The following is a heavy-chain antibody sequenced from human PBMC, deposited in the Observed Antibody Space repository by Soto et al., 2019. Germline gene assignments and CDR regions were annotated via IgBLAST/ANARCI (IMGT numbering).Heavy chain of an antibody. CDR1: GGSFSGYY. CDR2: INNGGSS. CDR3: ARGRGDGYNQNWYFDL. V-gene: IGHV4-34*01. J-gene: IGHJ2*01. Sequence: SETLSLTCAVYGGSFSGYYWSWIRQPPGKGLEWIGEINNGGSSNYNPSLKSRGSMSVGTSNNQFSLKLTSVTAADTAVHYCARGRGDGYNQNWYFDLWGRGTLVTVSS. D-gene: IGHD3-10*01.